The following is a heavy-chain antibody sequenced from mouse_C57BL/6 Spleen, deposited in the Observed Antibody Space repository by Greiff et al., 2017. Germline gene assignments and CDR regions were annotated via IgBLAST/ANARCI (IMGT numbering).Heavy chain of an antibody. Sequence: VQLQQPGAELVRPGSSVKLSCKASGYTFTSYWMDWVKQRPGQGLEWIGNIYPSDSETHYNEKFKDKATLTVDKSSSTAYMQLSSLTSEDSAVYYCARLPVEAYWGQGTLVTVSA. V-gene: IGHV1-61*01. CDR2: IYPSDSET. D-gene: IGHD1-1*01. J-gene: IGHJ3*01. CDR1: GYTFTSYW. CDR3: ARLPVEAY.